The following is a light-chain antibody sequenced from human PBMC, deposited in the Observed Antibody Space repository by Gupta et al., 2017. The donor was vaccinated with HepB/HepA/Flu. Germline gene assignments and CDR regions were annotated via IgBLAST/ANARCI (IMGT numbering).Light chain of an antibody. CDR1: QSISDN. Sequence: EIVLTQSPALLSLSPGERATLSCRASQSISDNLVWYRQKPGQAPRLTISRSSIRDAGIPARFSGSGYGTELTLTISSRQSEDSGLYYCQESDNWPMCIFGQGTIMEIK. J-gene: IGKJ2*04. CDR2: RSS. V-gene: IGKV3-15*01. CDR3: QESDNWPMCI.